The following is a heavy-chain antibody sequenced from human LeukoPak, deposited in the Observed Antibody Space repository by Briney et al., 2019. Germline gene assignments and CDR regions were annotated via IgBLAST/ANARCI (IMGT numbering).Heavy chain of an antibody. V-gene: IGHV3-23*01. CDR1: GFTFSRYA. CDR2: ISTSGNT. Sequence: PGGSLRLSCAASGFTFSRYAMNWVRQAPGKGLEWVSTISTSGNTHYADSVKGRFTISRDNSKNTLYLQMNSLRDEDTAICYCTKDHDSTGLYQDRDYWGQGTLVTISS. D-gene: IGHD6-19*01. CDR3: TKDHDSTGLYQDRDY. J-gene: IGHJ4*02.